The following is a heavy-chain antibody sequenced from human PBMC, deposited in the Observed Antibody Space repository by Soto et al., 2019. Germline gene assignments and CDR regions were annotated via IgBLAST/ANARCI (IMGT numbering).Heavy chain of an antibody. Sequence: QVQLQESGPGLVKPSETLSLTCTVSGGSITNYYCSWFRQPPGKGLEWIGYIQYNGYSAYNLSLKRRVTESMDTSKPQFSLMLKSVTATDTAVSYCARHGFWSLHGLVDVWGQGTTVIVSS. D-gene: IGHD1-1*01. J-gene: IGHJ6*02. CDR1: GGSITNYY. CDR2: IQYNGYS. V-gene: IGHV4-59*08. CDR3: ARHGFWSLHGLVDV.